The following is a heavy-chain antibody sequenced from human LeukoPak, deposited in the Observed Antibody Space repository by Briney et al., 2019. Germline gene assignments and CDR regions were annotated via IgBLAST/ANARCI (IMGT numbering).Heavy chain of an antibody. Sequence: GGTLRLSCAASGFTFSIYGMGWVRQAPGKGLEWVSDIYSGGSTYYADSVKGRFTISRDNSKNTLYLQMNSLKTEDTAVYYCTTDHGLLWFGDTKEEYYFDYWGQGTLVTVSS. V-gene: IGHV3-53*01. CDR3: TTDHGLLWFGDTKEEYYFDY. CDR2: IYSGGST. J-gene: IGHJ4*02. CDR1: GFTFSIYG. D-gene: IGHD3-10*01.